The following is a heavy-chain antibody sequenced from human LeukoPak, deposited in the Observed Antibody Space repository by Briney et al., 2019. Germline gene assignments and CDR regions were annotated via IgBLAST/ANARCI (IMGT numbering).Heavy chain of an antibody. CDR3: ARARGAVRSRWYFDD. D-gene: IGHD6-13*01. CDR2: IYYSGSS. V-gene: IGHV4-59*01. Sequence: PSGTLSLICSVSCGSIISYYWSWIRQPPGKGLVWFGYIYYSGSSNYNHSLSIRVTISVSTAKNLFSLYLSSVTAAASAVSSCARARGAVRSRWYFDDWGQGTLVIVCS. J-gene: IGHJ4*02. CDR1: CGSIISYY.